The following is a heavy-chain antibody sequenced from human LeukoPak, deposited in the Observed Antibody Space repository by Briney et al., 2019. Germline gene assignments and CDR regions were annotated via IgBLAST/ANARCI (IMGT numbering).Heavy chain of an antibody. CDR2: ISTYNGNT. CDR3: ERAWGDGYVTYYFDY. CDR1: GYTFTSYG. D-gene: IGHD2-2*03. V-gene: IGHV1-18*04. Sequence: ASVKVSCKASGYTFTSYGISWVRQAPGQGLEWMGWISTYNGNTNYAQKLQGRVTMTRDTSTSTAYMELRRLRSDETAVYYCERAWGDGYVTYYFDYWGQGTLVPVSS. J-gene: IGHJ4*02.